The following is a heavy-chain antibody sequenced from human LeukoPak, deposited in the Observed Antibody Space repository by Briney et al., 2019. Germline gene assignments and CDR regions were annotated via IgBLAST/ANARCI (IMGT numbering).Heavy chain of an antibody. Sequence: PSGTLSLTCTVSGGSISSSSYYWGWIRQPPGKGLEWIGSIYYSGSTYYNPSLKSRVTISVDTSKNQFSLKLSSVTAADTAVYYCARIEVVGANYYFDYWGQGTLVTVSS. CDR2: IYYSGST. CDR1: GGSISSSSYY. J-gene: IGHJ4*02. V-gene: IGHV4-39*01. D-gene: IGHD1-26*01. CDR3: ARIEVVGANYYFDY.